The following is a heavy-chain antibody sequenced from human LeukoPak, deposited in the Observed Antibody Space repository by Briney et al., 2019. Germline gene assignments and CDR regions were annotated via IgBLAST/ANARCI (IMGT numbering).Heavy chain of an antibody. Sequence: GGSLRLSCAASGFTFSSYGMHWVRQAPGKGLEWVAVIWYDGSNKYYADSVKGRFTISRDNSKNTLYLQMNSLRAEDTAVYYCARDGSGWYGDYLDYWGQGTLVTVSS. CDR2: IWYDGSNK. V-gene: IGHV3-33*01. D-gene: IGHD6-19*01. CDR1: GFTFSSYG. CDR3: ARDGSGWYGDYLDY. J-gene: IGHJ4*02.